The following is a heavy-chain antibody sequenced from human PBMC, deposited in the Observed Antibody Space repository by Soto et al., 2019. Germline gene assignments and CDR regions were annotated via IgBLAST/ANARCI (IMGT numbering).Heavy chain of an antibody. D-gene: IGHD6-19*01. CDR3: AREVGDSSVDY. CDR2: INPSGGST. CDR1: GYTFTTYN. V-gene: IGHV1-46*01. J-gene: IGHJ4*02. Sequence: ASVKVSCRASGYTFTTYNMHWVGQAPGQGLEWMGIINPSGGSTSYAQKFQGRVTMTRDTSTSTFYMELSSLRSEDTAVYYCAREVGDSSVDYWGQGTLVTVSS.